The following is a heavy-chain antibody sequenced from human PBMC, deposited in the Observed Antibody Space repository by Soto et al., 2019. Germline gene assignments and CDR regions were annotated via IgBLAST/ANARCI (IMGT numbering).Heavy chain of an antibody. CDR2: IYYSGST. J-gene: IGHJ4*02. CDR3: XXXXXXXXXXXXDY. CDR1: GXXXXXXXXX. V-gene: IGHV4-31*03. Sequence: QVQLQESGPGLVKPSQTLSLTCTVSGXXXXXXXXXXXXXXXXPGXGLEWIGYIYYSGSTYYNPSLKSRVTISVDTSKNQFSLKLXXVTAXXXXXXXXXXXXXXXXXXXXDYXXQGTLVTVSS.